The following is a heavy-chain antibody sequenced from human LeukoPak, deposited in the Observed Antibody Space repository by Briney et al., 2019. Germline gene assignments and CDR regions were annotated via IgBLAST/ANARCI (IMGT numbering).Heavy chain of an antibody. J-gene: IGHJ6*02. CDR3: ARGMRDYYGMDV. Sequence: SQTLSLTCAISGDSVSRDGPAWNWIRQSPSRGLEWLGRTYRTSKWYTNYAESVRSRIVVNPDTSKNQFSLQLNSVTPEDTAVHYCARGMRDYYGMDVWGQGTTVTVSS. CDR1: GDSVSRDGPA. V-gene: IGHV6-1*01. CDR2: TYRTSKWYT.